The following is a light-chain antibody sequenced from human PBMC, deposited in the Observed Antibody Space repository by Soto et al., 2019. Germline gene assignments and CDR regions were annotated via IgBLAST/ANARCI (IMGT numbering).Light chain of an antibody. CDR3: ETWYSNTHVV. CDR1: TDHSTYI. V-gene: IGLV4-60*03. CDR2: FEDGGTY. Sequence: QSVLTQSSSASASLGSSVKLTCTLSTDHSTYIVAWHQQQPGKAPRYLMKFEDGGTYSKGSGIPDRFTGSTSGADRYLTISDLQSEDEADYYCETWYSNTHVVFGGGTKLTVL. J-gene: IGLJ2*01.